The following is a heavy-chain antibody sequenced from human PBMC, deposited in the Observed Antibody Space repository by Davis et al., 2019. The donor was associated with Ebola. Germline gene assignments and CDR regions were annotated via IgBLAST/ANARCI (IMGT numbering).Heavy chain of an antibody. Sequence: GVLKISCAASGFTVSSNYMSWVRQAPGKGLEWVSVIYSGGSTYYADSVKGRFTISRDNSKNTLYLQMNSLRAEDTAVYYCAKESIFGVVYWGQGTLVTVSS. CDR1: GFTVSSNY. CDR2: IYSGGST. D-gene: IGHD3-3*02. CDR3: AKESIFGVVY. V-gene: IGHV3-53*01. J-gene: IGHJ4*02.